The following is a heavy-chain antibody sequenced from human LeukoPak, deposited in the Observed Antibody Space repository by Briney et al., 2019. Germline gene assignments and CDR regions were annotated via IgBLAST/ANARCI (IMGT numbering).Heavy chain of an antibody. J-gene: IGHJ4*02. Sequence: GGSLRLSCAASGFTFSSYAMHWVRQAPGKGLEWVAVISYDGSNKYYADSVKGRFTISRDNSKNTLYLQMNSLRAEDTAVYYGANVAAHLPIDYWGQGTLVTVSS. CDR1: GFTFSSYA. CDR2: ISYDGSNK. D-gene: IGHD6-6*01. V-gene: IGHV3-30*04. CDR3: ANVAAHLPIDY.